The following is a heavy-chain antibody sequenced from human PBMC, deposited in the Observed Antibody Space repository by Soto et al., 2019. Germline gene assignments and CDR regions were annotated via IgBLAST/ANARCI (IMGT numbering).Heavy chain of an antibody. CDR3: ARGYYDSTGQSNTSDI. V-gene: IGHV4-59*01. CDR2: VYYSGST. J-gene: IGHJ3*02. Sequence: QVQLQESGPGLVKPSETLSLTCTVSGASITSSYWSWIRQSPGKGLEWIGYVYYSGSTNYNPSLKSRVTISVDTSKNQFSLKLSSVTAADTAVYYCARGYYDSTGQSNTSDIRRQGTMLTVSS. CDR1: GASITSSY. D-gene: IGHD3-22*01.